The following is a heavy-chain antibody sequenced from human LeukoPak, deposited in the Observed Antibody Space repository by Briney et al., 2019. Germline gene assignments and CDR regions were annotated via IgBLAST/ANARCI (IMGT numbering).Heavy chain of an antibody. V-gene: IGHV4-59*01. CDR1: GGSISSYY. D-gene: IGHD6-19*01. CDR2: IYYSGST. J-gene: IGHJ4*02. Sequence: PSETLSLTCTVSGGSISSYYWSWIRQPPGKGLEWIGYIYYSGSTNYNPSLKSRVTISVDTSKNQFSLKLSSVTAADTAVYYCARDGGYEEQWLVEKLDYWGQGTLVTVSS. CDR3: ARDGGYEEQWLVEKLDY.